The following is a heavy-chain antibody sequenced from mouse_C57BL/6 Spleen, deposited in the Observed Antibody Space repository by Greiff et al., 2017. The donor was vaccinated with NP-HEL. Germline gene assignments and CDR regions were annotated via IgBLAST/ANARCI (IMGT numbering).Heavy chain of an antibody. CDR2: IDPSDSET. Sequence: QVQLQQPGAELVRPGSSVKLSCKASGYTFTSYWMHWVKQRPIQGLEWIGNIDPSDSETHYNQKFKDKATLTVDKSSNTAYMQLSSLTSEDSAVYYWATGPNYYYGSSYDAMDYWGQGTSVTVSS. V-gene: IGHV1-52*01. J-gene: IGHJ4*01. CDR1: GYTFTSYW. D-gene: IGHD1-1*01. CDR3: ATGPNYYYGSSYDAMDY.